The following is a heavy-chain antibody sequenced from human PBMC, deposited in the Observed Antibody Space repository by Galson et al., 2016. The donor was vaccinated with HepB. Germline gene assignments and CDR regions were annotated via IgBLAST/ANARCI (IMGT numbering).Heavy chain of an antibody. CDR2: ISGSASRT. CDR3: AKDQRYMESSGWYDFDF. J-gene: IGHJ4*02. CDR1: GFTFSDHY. Sequence: SLRLSCAASGFTFSDHYMDWVRQAPGKGLEWVAAISGSASRTYSAGSVKGRFTISRDNSKNTLYLLMNSLRAEDTAIYYCAKDQRYMESSGWYDFDFWGQGTLVIVAS. D-gene: IGHD6-19*01. V-gene: IGHV3-23*01.